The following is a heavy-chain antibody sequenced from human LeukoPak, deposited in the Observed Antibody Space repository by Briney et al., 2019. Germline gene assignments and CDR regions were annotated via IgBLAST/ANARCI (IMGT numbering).Heavy chain of an antibody. V-gene: IGHV1-46*01. CDR2: IHPSGGST. J-gene: IGHJ5*02. Sequence: ASVKVSCKASGYNITNSYLHCVRQAPGQGLEWMGIIHPSGGSTAYAQKFQGRVTMTRDTSTSTVYMELSSLRSEDTAVYYCARDSTTSSLSDPWGQGTLVTVSS. CDR3: ARDSTTSSLSDP. CDR1: GYNITNSY. D-gene: IGHD2-2*01.